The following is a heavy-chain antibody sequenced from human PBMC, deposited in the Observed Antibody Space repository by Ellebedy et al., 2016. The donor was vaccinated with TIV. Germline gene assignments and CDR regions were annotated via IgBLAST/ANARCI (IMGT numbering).Heavy chain of an antibody. CDR2: IYYSGST. D-gene: IGHD6-19*01. CDR1: GGSISSYY. V-gene: IGHV4-59*12. CDR3: ARELSSGWYLDAFDI. J-gene: IGHJ3*02. Sequence: SETLSLXCTVSGGSISSYYWSWIRQPPGKGLEWIGYIYYSGSTNYNPSLKSRVTISVDTSKNQFSLKLSSVTAADTAVYYCARELSSGWYLDAFDIWGQGTMVTVSS.